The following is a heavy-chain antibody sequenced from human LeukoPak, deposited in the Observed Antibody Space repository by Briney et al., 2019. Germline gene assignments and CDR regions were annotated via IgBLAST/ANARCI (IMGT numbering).Heavy chain of an antibody. J-gene: IGHJ6*02. CDR3: ARSGPTRDYGMGV. V-gene: IGHV3-21*01. CDR2: ISSDSYYI. D-gene: IGHD1-26*01. Sequence: GGSLRLSCAASGFIFSSYSMNWVRQAPGKGLEWVSSISSDSYYIFYADSVKGRFTISRDNAKNSLYPQMNSLRAEDTAVYYCARSGPTRDYGMGVWGQGTTVTVS. CDR1: GFIFSSYS.